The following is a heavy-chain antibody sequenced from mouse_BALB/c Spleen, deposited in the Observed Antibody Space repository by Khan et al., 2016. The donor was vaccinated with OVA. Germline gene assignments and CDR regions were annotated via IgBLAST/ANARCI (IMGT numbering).Heavy chain of an antibody. J-gene: IGHJ2*01. D-gene: IGHD6-1*01. CDR3: AGMATY. V-gene: IGHV14-3*02. CDR2: IDPPNGNT. CDR1: GLNIKDTY. Sequence: IQLVQSGAELVKSGATVKLSCTASGLNIKDTYMHWLKQWPEQGLEWIGRIDPPNGNTKYDPKCNGKTTITADTSYNTAYLQINNLTSEDTAVYYCAGMATYWGQGTTLTVAS.